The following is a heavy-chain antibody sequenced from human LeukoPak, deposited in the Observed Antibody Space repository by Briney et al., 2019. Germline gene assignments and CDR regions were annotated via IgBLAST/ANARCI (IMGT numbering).Heavy chain of an antibody. V-gene: IGHV3-21*01. CDR2: ISSSSSYI. J-gene: IGHJ6*03. D-gene: IGHD6-13*01. CDR3: ARDGIAAAGLGYYYYYYMDV. CDR1: GFTFSSYS. Sequence: GGSLRLSCAASGFTFSSYSMNWVRQAPGKGLEWVSSISSSSSYIYDADSVKGRFTISRDNAKNSLYLQMNSLRAEDTAVYYCARDGIAAAGLGYYYYYYMDVWGKGTTVTVSS.